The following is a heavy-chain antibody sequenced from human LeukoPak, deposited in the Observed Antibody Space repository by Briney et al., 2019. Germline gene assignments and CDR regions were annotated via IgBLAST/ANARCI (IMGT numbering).Heavy chain of an antibody. CDR1: GFTFSSHA. CDR2: ISYDGSNK. V-gene: IGHV3-30-3*01. CDR3: ARDYIVVVPAASYYYGMDV. D-gene: IGHD2-2*01. Sequence: GASLRLSCAASGFTFSSHAMHWVRQAPGKGLEWVAVISYDGSNKYYADSVKGRFTISRDNSKNTLYLQMNSLRAEDTAVYYCARDYIVVVPAASYYYGMDVWGQGTTVTVSS. J-gene: IGHJ6*02.